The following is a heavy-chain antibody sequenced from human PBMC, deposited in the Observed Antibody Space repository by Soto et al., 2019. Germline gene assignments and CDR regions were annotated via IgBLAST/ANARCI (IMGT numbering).Heavy chain of an antibody. CDR2: IYPGDSDT. J-gene: IGHJ6*03. D-gene: IGHD2-15*01. Sequence: GESLKISCKGSGYSFTSYWTGWVRQMPGKGLEWMGIIYPGDSDTRYSPSFQGQVTISADKSISTAYLQWSSLKASDTAMYYCARQGGCSGGSCYPNYYYYYYMDVWGKGTTVTVSS. CDR1: GYSFTSYW. V-gene: IGHV5-51*01. CDR3: ARQGGCSGGSCYPNYYYYYYMDV.